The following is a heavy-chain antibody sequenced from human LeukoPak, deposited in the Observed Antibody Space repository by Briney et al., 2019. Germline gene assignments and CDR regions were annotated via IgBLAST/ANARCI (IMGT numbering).Heavy chain of an antibody. CDR1: GYSLTQLS. D-gene: IGHD2-2*01. CDR3: AREFGDIVVVPAAIPKRGFDY. Sequence: GASVTVSCKVSGYSLTQLSMHWVRQAPGQGLEWMGIINPSGGSTSYAQKFQGRVTMTRDMSTSTVYMELSSLGSEDTAVYYCAREFGDIVVVPAAIPKRGFDYWGQGTLVTVSS. CDR2: INPSGGST. V-gene: IGHV1-46*01. J-gene: IGHJ4*02.